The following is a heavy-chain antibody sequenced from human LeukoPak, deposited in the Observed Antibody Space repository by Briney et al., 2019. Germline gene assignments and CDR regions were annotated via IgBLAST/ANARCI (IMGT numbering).Heavy chain of an antibody. CDR2: ITASSTAI. V-gene: IGHV3-69-1*01. CDR3: ARTYYDILTGYNPYFDY. J-gene: IGHJ4*02. Sequence: GGSLRLSCAASGFTFSDYYMSWVRQAPGKGLEWVSSITASSTAIYSADSVKGRFTISRDNAKNLLYLQMNSLRAEDTAVYYCARTYYDILTGYNPYFDYWGQGILVTVSS. CDR1: GFTFSDYY. D-gene: IGHD3-9*01.